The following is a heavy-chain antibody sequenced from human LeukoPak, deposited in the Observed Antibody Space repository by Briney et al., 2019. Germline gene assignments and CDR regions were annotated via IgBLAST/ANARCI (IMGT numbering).Heavy chain of an antibody. CDR3: ARRIEPLYYFDY. CDR1: GGSVSSRGYY. J-gene: IGHJ4*02. D-gene: IGHD1-14*01. Sequence: SETLSLTCAVSGGSVSSRGYYWSWIRQPPGKGLEWIAYIYYTGRTNYNPSLKSRVTISLDTSNSQFSLKLSSVTAADTAVYYCARRIEPLYYFDYWGQGTLVTVSS. CDR2: IYYTGRT. V-gene: IGHV4-61*08.